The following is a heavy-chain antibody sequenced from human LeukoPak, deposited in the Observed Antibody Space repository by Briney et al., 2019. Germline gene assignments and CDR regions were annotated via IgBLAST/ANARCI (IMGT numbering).Heavy chain of an antibody. CDR2: IIPIFGTA. J-gene: IGHJ6*04. D-gene: IGHD2-2*01. CDR3: ARDIVVVPAAKYFYYYGMDV. Sequence: GSSVKVSCKASGGTFSSYAISWVRQAPGQGLEWMGGIIPIFGTANYAQKFQGRVTITADKSTSTAYMELGSLRSEDTAVYYCARDIVVVPAAKYFYYYGMDVWGKGTTVTVSS. CDR1: GGTFSSYA. V-gene: IGHV1-69*06.